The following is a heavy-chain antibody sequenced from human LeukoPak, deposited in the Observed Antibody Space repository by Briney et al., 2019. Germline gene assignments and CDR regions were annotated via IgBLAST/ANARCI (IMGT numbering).Heavy chain of an antibody. D-gene: IGHD6-19*01. V-gene: IGHV3-66*01. CDR1: GFTVSSNY. J-gene: IGHJ4*02. CDR2: IYSGGST. CDR3: ARVRGGWYLDF. Sequence: GGSLRLSCAASGFTVSSNYMSWVRQAPGKALEWVSVIYSGGSTYYADSVKGRFTISRDKSKNTLYLQMNSLRAEDTAVYYCARVRGGWYLDFWGQGSLVTVSS.